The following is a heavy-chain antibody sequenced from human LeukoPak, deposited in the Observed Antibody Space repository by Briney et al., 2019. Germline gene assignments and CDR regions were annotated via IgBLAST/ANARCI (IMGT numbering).Heavy chain of an antibody. Sequence: GGSLRLSCAASGFSFSTYSMNWVRQAPGKGLEWVSYIVGSSSTIYYADSVKGRFIISRDNAKNSLYLQMDSLRAEDTAVYYCATDSPETAAFDYWGQGTLVTVSS. D-gene: IGHD1-1*01. CDR1: GFSFSTYS. V-gene: IGHV3-48*04. CDR3: ATDSPETAAFDY. J-gene: IGHJ4*02. CDR2: IVGSSSTI.